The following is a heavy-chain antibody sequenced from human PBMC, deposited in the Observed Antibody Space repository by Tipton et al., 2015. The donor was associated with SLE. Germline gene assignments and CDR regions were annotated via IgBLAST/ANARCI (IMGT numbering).Heavy chain of an antibody. CDR1: GGSISSGSYY. V-gene: IGHV4-61*10. J-gene: IGHJ4*02. CDR2: IYYSGST. CDR3: ARGGSESWLLLND. Sequence: TLSLTCTVSGGSISSGSYYWSWIRQPAGKGLEWIGYIYYSGSTNYNPSLKSRGTISVDTSKNQFSLKLRSVTAADTAVYYCARGGSESWLLLNDWGQGTLVTVSS. D-gene: IGHD3-22*01.